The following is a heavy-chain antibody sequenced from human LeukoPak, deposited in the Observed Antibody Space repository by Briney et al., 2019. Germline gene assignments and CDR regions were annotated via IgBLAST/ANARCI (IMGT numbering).Heavy chain of an antibody. V-gene: IGHV3-7*01. Sequence: GGSLRLSCVASGFTFSNYCMTWVRQGPGKGLEWVASTKQGGSENYFLASVRGRFTISRDNAERSLYLQMNSLAAEATAEYFCARVFYQDSGTSYRHLDYWGQGTLVTVSS. CDR2: TKQGGSEN. CDR1: GFTFSNYC. D-gene: IGHD2/OR15-2a*01. J-gene: IGHJ4*02. CDR3: ARVFYQDSGTSYRHLDY.